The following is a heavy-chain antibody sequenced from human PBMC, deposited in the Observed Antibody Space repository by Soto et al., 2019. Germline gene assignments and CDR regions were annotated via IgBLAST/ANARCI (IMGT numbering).Heavy chain of an antibody. D-gene: IGHD2-2*01. CDR1: GYTFTSYG. CDR3: ARVTPLSSTSYKNYYYYYYMDV. Sequence: ASVKVFCKASGYTFTSYGISWVRQAPGQGLEWMGWISAYNGNTNYAQKLQGRVTMTTDTSTSTAYVELRSLRSDDTAVYYCARVTPLSSTSYKNYYYYYYMDVWGKGTTVTVSS. CDR2: ISAYNGNT. V-gene: IGHV1-18*01. J-gene: IGHJ6*03.